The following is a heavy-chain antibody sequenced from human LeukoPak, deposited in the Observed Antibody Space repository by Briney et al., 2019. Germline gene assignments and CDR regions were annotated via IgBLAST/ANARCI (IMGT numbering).Heavy chain of an antibody. CDR1: GFTFSAYA. J-gene: IGHJ3*02. D-gene: IGHD4-17*01. CDR2: NRGGGGSE. Sequence: PGGSLRLSCTASGFTFSAYAMMWVRQAPGKGPEWVSANRGGGGSEFYADPVKGRFTISRDNSKNTLFLQMNNLRPEDTAVYYCGRDPNGDYIGAFDMWGPGTMVTVSS. V-gene: IGHV3-23*01. CDR3: GRDPNGDYIGAFDM.